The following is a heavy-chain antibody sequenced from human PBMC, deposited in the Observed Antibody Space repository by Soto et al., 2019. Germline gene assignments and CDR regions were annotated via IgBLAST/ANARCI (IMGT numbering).Heavy chain of an antibody. Sequence: QVQLQESGPGLVKPSQTLSLTCTVSGGSISSGGYYWSWIRQHPGKGLEWIGYIYYSGSTYYNPSHKSRVTLSVDMSKNQFSLKLSYVTAADTAVYYCAATKRFLEWLSTLADFDIWGQGTMVTVSS. CDR3: AATKRFLEWLSTLADFDI. CDR2: IYYSGST. J-gene: IGHJ3*02. V-gene: IGHV4-31*03. D-gene: IGHD3-3*01. CDR1: GGSISSGGYY.